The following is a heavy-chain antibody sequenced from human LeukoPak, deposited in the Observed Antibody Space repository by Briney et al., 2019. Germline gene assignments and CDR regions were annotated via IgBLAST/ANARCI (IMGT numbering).Heavy chain of an antibody. CDR2: IKQDGSEK. Sequence: PGGSLRLSCAASRFTFSSYWMSWVRQAPGKGLEWVANIKQDGSEKYYVDSVKGRFTISRDNAKNSLYLQMNSLRAEDTAVYYCARDGLAARGGYYYYMDVWGKGTTVTVSS. J-gene: IGHJ6*03. CDR3: ARDGLAARGGYYYYMDV. D-gene: IGHD6-6*01. V-gene: IGHV3-7*01. CDR1: RFTFSSYW.